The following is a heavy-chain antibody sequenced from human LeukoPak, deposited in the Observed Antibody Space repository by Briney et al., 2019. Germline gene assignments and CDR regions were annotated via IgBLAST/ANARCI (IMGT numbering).Heavy chain of an antibody. J-gene: IGHJ4*02. CDR1: GGSFSGYY. V-gene: IGHV4-34*01. Sequence: SETLSLTCAVHGGSFSGYYWSWIRQPPGKGLEWIGEINHSGSTNYNPSLKSRVTISVDTSKNQFSLKLSSVTAADTAVYYCARGGWYSGSYFDYWGQGTLVTVSS. D-gene: IGHD1-26*01. CDR3: ARGGWYSGSYFDY. CDR2: INHSGST.